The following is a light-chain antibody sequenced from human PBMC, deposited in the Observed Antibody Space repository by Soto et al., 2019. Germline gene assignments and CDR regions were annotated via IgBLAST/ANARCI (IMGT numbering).Light chain of an antibody. CDR2: EVS. CDR1: SGDVGAYNY. Sequence: QSALTQPASVSGSPGQSITISCTGTSGDVGAYNYVSWYQQHPGKAPKLMIFEVSNRPSGVSYRFSGSKSGNTASLTISGLQAEDEADYYCISYTVSRSYVFGTGTKLTVL. J-gene: IGLJ1*01. V-gene: IGLV2-14*01. CDR3: ISYTVSRSYV.